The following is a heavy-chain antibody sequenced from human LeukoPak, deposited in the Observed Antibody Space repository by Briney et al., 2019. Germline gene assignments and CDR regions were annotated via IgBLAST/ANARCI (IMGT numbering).Heavy chain of an antibody. CDR3: ARGVGGRAFDI. J-gene: IGHJ3*02. CDR1: GFTFRSYW. V-gene: IGHV3-74*01. D-gene: IGHD3-10*01. CDR2: INSDGSGT. Sequence: GGSLRLSCAASGFTFRSYWMHWVRQAPGKGLVWVSRINSDGSGTSYADSVKDRYTISRDNAKNTLYVQIHSLRAEDTAVYYCARGVGGRAFDIWGQGTMVTVSS.